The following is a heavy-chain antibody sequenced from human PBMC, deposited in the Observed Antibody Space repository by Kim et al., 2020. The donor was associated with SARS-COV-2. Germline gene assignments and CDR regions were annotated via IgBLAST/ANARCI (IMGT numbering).Heavy chain of an antibody. Sequence: SETLSLTCAVYGGSFSGYYWSWIRQPPGKGLEWIGEINHSGSTNYNPSLKSRVTISVDTSKNQFSLKLSSVTAADTAVYYCARRTYYYGSGSYSNFDYWGQGTLVTVSS. CDR2: INHSGST. CDR1: GGSFSGYY. D-gene: IGHD3-10*01. V-gene: IGHV4-34*01. J-gene: IGHJ4*02. CDR3: ARRTYYYGSGSYSNFDY.